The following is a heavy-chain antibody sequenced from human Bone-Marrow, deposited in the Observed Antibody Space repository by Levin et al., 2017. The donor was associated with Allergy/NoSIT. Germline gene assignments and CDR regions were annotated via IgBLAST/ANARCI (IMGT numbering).Heavy chain of an antibody. J-gene: IGHJ3*02. CDR3: VIRGMTINAFDI. Sequence: GGSLRLSCAASGFTFRSYAIHWVHQAPGKGLEWVAVISYHGNTTSYTDSVEGRFTISRDNSQNTLFLQMNSLRTEDTAVYYCVIRGMTINAFDIWGQGTMVTVSS. D-gene: IGHD3-10*01. CDR1: GFTFRSYA. V-gene: IGHV3-30-3*01. CDR2: ISYHGNTT.